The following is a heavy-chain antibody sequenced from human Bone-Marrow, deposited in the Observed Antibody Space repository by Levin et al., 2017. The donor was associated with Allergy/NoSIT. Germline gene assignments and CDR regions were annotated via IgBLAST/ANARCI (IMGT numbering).Heavy chain of an antibody. CDR3: ARAEGSGSYDPLED. CDR1: GASTTDYY. V-gene: IGHV4-59*01. D-gene: IGHD3-10*01. J-gene: IGHJ4*02. Sequence: SETLSLTCTVSGASTTDYYWSWIRQPPGKGLEWIGYIYYYSGNTKYNPSLKSRVSISRDTSNNQFSLKLTSVTAADTAVYFCARAEGSGSYDPLEDWGQGTLVTVSS. CDR2: IYYYSGNT.